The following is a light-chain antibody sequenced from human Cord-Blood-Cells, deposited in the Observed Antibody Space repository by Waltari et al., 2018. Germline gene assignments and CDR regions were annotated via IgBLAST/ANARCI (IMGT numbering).Light chain of an antibody. V-gene: IGLV2-23*01. CDR2: EGS. CDR3: CSYAGSSTWV. CDR1: SSDVGSYNL. Sequence: QSALTQPASVSGSPGQSHTLSWTGTSSDVGSYNLVSWYQQHPGKAPKLMIYEGSKRPSGVSKRFSGSKSGNTASLTISGLQAEDEADYYCCSYAGSSTWVFGGGTKLTVL. J-gene: IGLJ3*02.